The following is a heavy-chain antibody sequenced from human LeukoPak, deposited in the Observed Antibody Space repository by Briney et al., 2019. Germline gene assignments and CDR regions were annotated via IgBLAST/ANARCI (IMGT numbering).Heavy chain of an antibody. CDR3: ARDLVAGTGNWFDP. J-gene: IGHJ5*02. V-gene: IGHV1-2*02. Sequence: RASVKVSCKASGYTFTDYYMHWVRQAPGQGLEWMGWINPNSGGTKYAQKFQGRVTMTRDTSISTAYMELSRLRSDDTAVYYCARDLVAGTGNWFDPWGQGTLVTVSS. CDR1: GYTFTDYY. D-gene: IGHD6-19*01. CDR2: INPNSGGT.